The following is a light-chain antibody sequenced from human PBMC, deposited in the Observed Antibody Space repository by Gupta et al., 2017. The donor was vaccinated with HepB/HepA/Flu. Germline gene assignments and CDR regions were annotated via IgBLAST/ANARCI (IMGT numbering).Light chain of an antibody. J-gene: IGLJ2*01. CDR1: SGHRSYA. CDR2: LNSDGSH. V-gene: IGLV4-69*01. Sequence: QLVLTQSPSASASLGASVKLTCTLSSGHRSYAIAWHQQQPEKGPRFLMKLNSDGSHSKGEGIPDRFSGSSSGAARYLTLARRKAADEDDDYGQTGGTGFAFGGGTKLTVL. CDR3: QTGGTGFA.